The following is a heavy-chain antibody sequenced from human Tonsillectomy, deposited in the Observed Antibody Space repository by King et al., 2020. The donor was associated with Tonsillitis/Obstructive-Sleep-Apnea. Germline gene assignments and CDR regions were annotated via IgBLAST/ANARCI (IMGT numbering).Heavy chain of an antibody. CDR2: ISGSGGST. J-gene: IGHJ5*02. D-gene: IGHD6-13*01. CDR1: GFTFSSYA. V-gene: IGHV3-23*04. CDR3: AKDPAAYSSSWYNWFDP. Sequence: DVQLVESGGGLVQPGGSLRLSCAASGFTFSSYAMSWVRQAPGKGLEWVSAISGSGGSTYYADSVKGRFTISRDNSKNTLYLQMNSLRAEDTAVYYCAKDPAAYSSSWYNWFDPWGQGTLVTVSS.